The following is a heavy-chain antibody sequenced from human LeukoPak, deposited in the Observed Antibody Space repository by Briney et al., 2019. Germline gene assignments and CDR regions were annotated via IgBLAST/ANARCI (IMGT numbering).Heavy chain of an antibody. D-gene: IGHD2/OR15-2a*01. J-gene: IGHJ5*01. CDR2: INHSGST. CDR1: GGSFSGYY. Sequence: SETLSLTCAVYGGSFSGYYWTWIRQPPGKGLEWIGEINHSGSTNYNPSLQSRVTISVDTSKNQFSLKVSSVTAADTAVYYCARGLSASYDFNWFDSWGQGTLVTVSS. V-gene: IGHV4-34*01. CDR3: ARGLSASYDFNWFDS.